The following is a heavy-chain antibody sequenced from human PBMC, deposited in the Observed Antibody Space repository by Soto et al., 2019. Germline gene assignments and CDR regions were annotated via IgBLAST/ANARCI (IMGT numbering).Heavy chain of an antibody. CDR1: GFTFTNAW. CDR3: TSRFCRSTSCSPYDY. CDR2: IRTKTDGGTT. Sequence: EVQLVESGGGLVKPGGSLRLSCVASGFTFTNAWMSWFRQAPGKGLEWVGRIRTKTDGGTTDYAAPVKGRFTLSRNDTKSTLFLPMSRLRTEDTAVYDCTSRFCRSTSCSPYDYWGQGTLVTVSS. D-gene: IGHD2-2*01. V-gene: IGHV3-15*01. J-gene: IGHJ4*02.